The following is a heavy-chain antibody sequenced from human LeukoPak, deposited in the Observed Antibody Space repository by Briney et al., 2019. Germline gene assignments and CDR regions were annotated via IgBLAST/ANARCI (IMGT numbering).Heavy chain of an antibody. CDR1: GGSISSYY. Sequence: SETLSLTCNVSGGSISSYYWSWIRLSPGKGLEWIGYVYYSGSTKYNPSLESRVTMSVDTSKNQFSLKLSSVTAADTAVYYCARGSSSSWYTFDCWGQGTLVTVSS. D-gene: IGHD6-13*01. CDR3: ARGSSSSWYTFDC. CDR2: VYYSGST. V-gene: IGHV4-59*01. J-gene: IGHJ4*02.